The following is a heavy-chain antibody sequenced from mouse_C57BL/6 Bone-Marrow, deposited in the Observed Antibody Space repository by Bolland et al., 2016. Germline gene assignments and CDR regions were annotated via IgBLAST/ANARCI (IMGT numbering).Heavy chain of an antibody. CDR3: AHYYGSRGLAY. Sequence: NSGSTNYNEKFKSKATLTVDKSSSTAYMQLSSLTSEDSAVYYCAHYYGSRGLAYWGQGTT. D-gene: IGHD1-1*01. J-gene: IGHJ2*01. CDR2: NSGST. V-gene: IGHV1-64*01.